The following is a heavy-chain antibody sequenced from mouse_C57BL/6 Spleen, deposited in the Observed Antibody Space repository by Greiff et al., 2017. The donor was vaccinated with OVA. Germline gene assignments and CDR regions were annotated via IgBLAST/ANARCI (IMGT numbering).Heavy chain of an antibody. CDR2: INPNYGTT. CDR3: ARADYYGSSYKYFDV. D-gene: IGHD1-1*01. CDR1: GYSFTDYN. V-gene: IGHV1-39*01. J-gene: IGHJ1*03. Sequence: EVQLQESGPELVKPGASVKISCKASGYSFTDYNMNWVKQSHGKSLEWIGVINPNYGTTSYNQKFKGKATLTVDQSSSTAYMQLNSLTSEDSAVYYCARADYYGSSYKYFDVWGTGTTVTVSS.